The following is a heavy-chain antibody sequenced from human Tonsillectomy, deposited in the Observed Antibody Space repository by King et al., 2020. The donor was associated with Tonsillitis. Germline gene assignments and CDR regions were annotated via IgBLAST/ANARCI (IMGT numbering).Heavy chain of an antibody. CDR3: ARVWCPGATGCYVGIDY. J-gene: IGHJ4*02. D-gene: IGHD2-2*01. CDR1: GSIFNNYA. V-gene: IGHV3-23*04. CDR2: ISGSGDST. Sequence: VQLVESGGGLVQPGESLRLSCAASGSIFNNYAMSWVRQAPGKGLEWVSAISGSGDSTYYADSVKGRFTISRDNPKNTLYLHMNSLRVEDTAVYYCARVWCPGATGCYVGIDYWGQGTLVTVSS.